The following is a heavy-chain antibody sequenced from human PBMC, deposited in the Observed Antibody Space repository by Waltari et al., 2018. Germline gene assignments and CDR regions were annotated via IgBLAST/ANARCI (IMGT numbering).Heavy chain of an antibody. Sequence: EVQLVQSGAEVTKPGESLKISCKGSGYSFTSYWIGWVRQMPGKGLEWMGIIYPGDSDTRYSPSFQGQVTISADKSSSTAYLQWSSLKASDTAMYYCARHPFYYYDPQWFDPWGQGTLVTVSS. CDR1: GYSFTSYW. CDR2: IYPGDSDT. D-gene: IGHD3-22*01. CDR3: ARHPFYYYDPQWFDP. J-gene: IGHJ5*02. V-gene: IGHV5-51*01.